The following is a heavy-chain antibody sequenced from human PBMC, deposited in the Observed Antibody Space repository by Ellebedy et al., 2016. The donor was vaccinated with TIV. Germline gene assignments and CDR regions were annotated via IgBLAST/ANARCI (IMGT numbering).Heavy chain of an antibody. CDR1: GGSISSYY. CDR3: ARVVWQLPVSYAFDI. J-gene: IGHJ3*02. V-gene: IGHV4-59*01. Sequence: MPSETLSLTCTVSGGSISSYYWSWIRQPPGKGLEWIGYNYYSGSTNYNPSLKSRVTISVDTSKNQFSLKLSSVTTADTAVYYCARVVWQLPVSYAFDIWGQGTMITVSS. CDR2: NYYSGST. D-gene: IGHD2-15*01.